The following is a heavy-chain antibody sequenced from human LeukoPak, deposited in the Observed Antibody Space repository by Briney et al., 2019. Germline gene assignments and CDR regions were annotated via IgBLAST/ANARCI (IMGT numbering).Heavy chain of an antibody. CDR2: ITSSSSYM. CDR1: GFTFSDYN. V-gene: IGHV3-21*01. Sequence: GGSLRLSCAASGFTFSDYNMNWVRQAPGKGLEWVSSITSSSSYMYYAVSVKGRFTISRDNAGNSLYLQMNSLRAEDTAVYYCARGGSSSPVISVHWGQGTLVTVSS. J-gene: IGHJ4*02. D-gene: IGHD6-6*01. CDR3: ARGGSSSPVISVH.